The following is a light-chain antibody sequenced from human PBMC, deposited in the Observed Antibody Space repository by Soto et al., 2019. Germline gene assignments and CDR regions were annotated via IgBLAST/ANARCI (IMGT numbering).Light chain of an antibody. V-gene: IGKV1-8*01. J-gene: IGKJ1*01. CDR1: QGISSY. CDR2: AAS. Sequence: IRITQSPAALPASTRDRVTLTCRASQGISSYLAWYQQKPGKAPKLLIYAASTLQSGVPSRFSGGGSGTEFTLTISSVQPDDIATYSCQQYNSYSWTFGQGTKVDI. CDR3: QQYNSYSWT.